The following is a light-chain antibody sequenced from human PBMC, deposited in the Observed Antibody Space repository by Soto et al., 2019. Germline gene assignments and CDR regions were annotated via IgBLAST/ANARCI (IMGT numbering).Light chain of an antibody. CDR1: QSIPTTY. CDR3: QQYDKWPIT. CDR2: GIS. J-gene: IGKJ5*01. V-gene: IGKV3D-15*01. Sequence: EIVLTQSPGTLSLSPGEGATLACRASQSIPTTYFAWYQQKPGQAPRLLIYGISTRATGIPDRFSGSGSGTEFTLTISSLQSEDFAVYYCQQYDKWPITFGQGTRLEIK.